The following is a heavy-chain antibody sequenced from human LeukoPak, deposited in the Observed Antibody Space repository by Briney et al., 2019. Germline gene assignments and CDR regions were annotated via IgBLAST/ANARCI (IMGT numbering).Heavy chain of an antibody. CDR3: ARDCGGDCYKGGFDY. J-gene: IGHJ4*02. V-gene: IGHV4-59*01. Sequence: SETLSLTCTVSGGSISSYYWSWIRQPPGKGLEWIGYIYYSGSTNYNPSLKSRVTISVDTSKNQFSLKLSSVTAADTAVYCCARDCGGDCYKGGFDYWGQGTLVTVSS. CDR2: IYYSGST. CDR1: GGSISSYY. D-gene: IGHD2-21*02.